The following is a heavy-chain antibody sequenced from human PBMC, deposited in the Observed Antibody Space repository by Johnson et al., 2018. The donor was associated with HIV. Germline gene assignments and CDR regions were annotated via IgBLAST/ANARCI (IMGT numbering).Heavy chain of an antibody. J-gene: IGHJ3*02. CDR2: IQYDGSNK. V-gene: IGHV3-30*02. D-gene: IGHD3-22*01. CDR3: ARGGLTYYYDSSGYPDAFDI. Sequence: LVESGGGVVQPGGSLRFSCAASGFSFSSYGMHWVRQAPGKGLEWVAFIQYDGSNKYYADSLKGRFTISRDNSKNTLYLQMNSLRAEDTAVYYCARGGLTYYYDSSGYPDAFDIWGQGTMVTVSS. CDR1: GFSFSSYG.